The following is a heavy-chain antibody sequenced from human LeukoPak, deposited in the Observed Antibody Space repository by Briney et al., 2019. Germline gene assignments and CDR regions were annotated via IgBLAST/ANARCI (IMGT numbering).Heavy chain of an antibody. D-gene: IGHD6-19*01. CDR3: AKDLRIAVDYYFDY. V-gene: IGHV3-23*01. CDR1: GFTFSSYA. J-gene: IGHJ4*02. Sequence: GGSLRLSCAASGFTFSSYAMSWVRQAPGRGLEWVSAISGSGGSTYYADSVKGRFTISRDNSKNTLYLQMNSLRAEDTAVYYCAKDLRIAVDYYFDYWGQGTLVTVSS. CDR2: ISGSGGST.